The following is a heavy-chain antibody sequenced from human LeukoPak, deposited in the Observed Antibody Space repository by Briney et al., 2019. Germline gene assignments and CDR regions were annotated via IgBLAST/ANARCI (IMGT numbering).Heavy chain of an antibody. CDR2: ISYDGSNK. D-gene: IGHD3-22*01. J-gene: IGHJ4*02. CDR1: GFTFSSYA. Sequence: GRSLRLSCVASGFTFSSYAMHWVRQAPGKGLEWVAVISYDGSNKYYADSVKGRFTISRDNSRNTLYLQMNSLRAEDTAVYYCAKGWQEYYYDSSGYWGQGTLVTVSS. V-gene: IGHV3-30-3*01. CDR3: AKGWQEYYYDSSGY.